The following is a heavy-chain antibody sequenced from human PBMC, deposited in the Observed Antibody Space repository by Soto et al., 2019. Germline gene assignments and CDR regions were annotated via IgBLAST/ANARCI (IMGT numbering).Heavy chain of an antibody. D-gene: IGHD6-13*01. J-gene: IGHJ4*02. V-gene: IGHV4-4*02. CDR2: IYHSGST. CDR3: AGAAMGGSRWPFAY. Sequence: QVQLQESGPGLVKPSGTLSLTCAVSGGSISSSNWWSWVRQPPGKGLEWIGEIYHSGSTNYNPSLKRRITLSVDKSTNQSSLKRSSVSAAGSAVYYGAGAAMGGSRWPFAYWGQGTQVTVAS. CDR1: GGSISSSNW.